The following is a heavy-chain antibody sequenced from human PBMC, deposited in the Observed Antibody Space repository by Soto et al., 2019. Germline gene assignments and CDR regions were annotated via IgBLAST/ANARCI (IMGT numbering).Heavy chain of an antibody. CDR2: IYYSGST. J-gene: IGHJ5*02. CDR3: ARARRIHCSGGSCYLNWFDP. CDR1: GGSISSGGYY. Sequence: SETLSLTCTVSGGSISSGGYYWSWIRQHPGKGLEWIGYIYYSGSTYYNPSLKSRVTISVDTSKNQFSLKLSSVTAADTAVYYCARARRIHCSGGSCYLNWFDPWGQGTLVTVSS. V-gene: IGHV4-31*03. D-gene: IGHD2-15*01.